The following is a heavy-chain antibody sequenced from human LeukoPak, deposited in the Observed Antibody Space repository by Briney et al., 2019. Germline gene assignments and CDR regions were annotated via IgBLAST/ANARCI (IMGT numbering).Heavy chain of an antibody. CDR3: ARDRGVDYCSGGSCSHYYYYMDV. J-gene: IGHJ6*03. V-gene: IGHV1-2*02. CDR1: GYTFTGYY. CDR2: INPNSGGT. D-gene: IGHD2-15*01. Sequence: ASVKVSCKASGYTFTGYYMHWVRQAPGQGLEWMGWINPNSGGTNYAQKFQGRVTMTRDTSISTAYMELCRLRSDDTAVYYCARDRGVDYCSGGSCSHYYYYMDVWGKGTTVTISS.